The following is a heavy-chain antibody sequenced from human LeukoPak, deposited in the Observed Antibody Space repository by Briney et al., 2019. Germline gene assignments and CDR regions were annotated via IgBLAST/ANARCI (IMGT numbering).Heavy chain of an antibody. J-gene: IGHJ4*02. CDR2: ISTDARTI. CDR3: VRGQATAWGLDY. V-gene: IGHV3-74*01. Sequence: GGSLRLSCAASGFAFSTNWMHWVRQAPGKGLVWVSHISTDARTITYADFVKGRFTISRDNARNTLYLQMNSLRAEDTALYYCVRGQATAWGLDYWGQGTLVTVSS. D-gene: IGHD6-13*01. CDR1: GFAFSTNW.